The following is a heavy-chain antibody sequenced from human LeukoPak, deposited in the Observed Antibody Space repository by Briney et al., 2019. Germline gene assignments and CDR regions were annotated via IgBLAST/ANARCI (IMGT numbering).Heavy chain of an antibody. CDR3: ARGVWGSYRLFDY. D-gene: IGHD3-16*02. J-gene: IGHJ4*02. CDR1: GFPFSSYA. V-gene: IGHV3-23*01. Sequence: GGSLRLSCAASGFPFSSYAMSWVRQAPGKGLEWVSAVSGSGGATYYADSVKGRFTISRDNSKNTLYLQMNSLRAEDTAVYYCARGVWGSYRLFDYWGQGTLVTVSS. CDR2: VSGSGGAT.